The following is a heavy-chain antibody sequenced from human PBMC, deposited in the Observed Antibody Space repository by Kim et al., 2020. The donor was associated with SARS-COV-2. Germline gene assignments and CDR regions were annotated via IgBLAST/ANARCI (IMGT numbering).Heavy chain of an antibody. CDR2: INPSGGST. Sequence: ASVKVSCKASGYTFTSYYMHWVRQAPGQGLEWMGIINPSGGSTTYAQKFQGRVTMTRDTSTSTVYMELSSLRSEDTAVYYCVRDRLKISSGFYYGAFDIWGQGTMVAVSS. CDR3: VRDRLKISSGFYYGAFDI. D-gene: IGHD3-22*01. J-gene: IGHJ3*02. V-gene: IGHV1-46*01. CDR1: GYTFTSYY.